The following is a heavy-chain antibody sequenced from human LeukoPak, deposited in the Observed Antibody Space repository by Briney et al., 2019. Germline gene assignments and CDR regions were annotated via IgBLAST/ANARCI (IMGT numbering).Heavy chain of an antibody. CDR3: ARDGSGSHRTIYSYYTYFDV. Sequence: ASVKVSFKASGYTFTGYYMHWVRQAPGQGLEWMGWINPKSGGTKYTQKFQDRVTMTRDTSISTVYMELSKLKSDDTAVYYCARDGSGSHRTIYSYYTYFDVWGKGTTVTVSS. D-gene: IGHD3-10*01. CDR2: INPKSGGT. CDR1: GYTFTGYY. V-gene: IGHV1-2*02. J-gene: IGHJ6*03.